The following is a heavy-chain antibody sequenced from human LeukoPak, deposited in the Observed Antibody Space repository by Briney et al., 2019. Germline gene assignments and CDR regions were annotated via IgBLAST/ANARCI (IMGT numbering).Heavy chain of an antibody. CDR3: AKADDYGDYSPFDP. Sequence: GGSLRLSCAASGFTFDDYAMHWVRHAPGKGLEWVSGISWNSGSIGYADSVKGRFTISRDNAKNSLYLQMNSLRAEDTALYYCAKADDYGDYSPFDPWGQGTLVTVSS. V-gene: IGHV3-9*01. D-gene: IGHD4-17*01. J-gene: IGHJ5*02. CDR1: GFTFDDYA. CDR2: ISWNSGSI.